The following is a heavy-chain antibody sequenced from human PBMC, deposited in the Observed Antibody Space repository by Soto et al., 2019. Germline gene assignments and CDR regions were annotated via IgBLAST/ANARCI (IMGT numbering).Heavy chain of an antibody. Sequence: SVTRSLTCSVSSLPFSRGGHFLSWLPPSPGKGLEWIGFIYYSGSTNYNPSLKSRVTISVDTSKNQFSLKVSSVTAADTAVYGSERSPLRYGRSHLFELWGEGPLVNVST. CDR1: SLPFSRGGHF. V-gene: IGHV4-61*08. J-gene: IGHJ4*02. CDR2: IYYSGST. D-gene: IGHD6-13*01. CDR3: ERSPLRYGRSHLFEL.